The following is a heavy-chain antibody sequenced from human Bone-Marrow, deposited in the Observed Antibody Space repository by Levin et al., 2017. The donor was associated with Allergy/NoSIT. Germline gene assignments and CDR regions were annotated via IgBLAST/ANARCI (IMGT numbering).Heavy chain of an antibody. D-gene: IGHD2-15*01. Sequence: GESLKISCAASGFTFSDYYMSWIRQAPGKGLEWVSHISTSGSTIYHADSVKGRFTISRDNAKNSVYLQMNSLRAEDTAVYYCARESCSGGSCYGGFDYWGQGTLVTVSS. CDR1: GFTFSDYY. J-gene: IGHJ4*02. CDR3: ARESCSGGSCYGGFDY. CDR2: ISTSGSTI. V-gene: IGHV3-11*01.